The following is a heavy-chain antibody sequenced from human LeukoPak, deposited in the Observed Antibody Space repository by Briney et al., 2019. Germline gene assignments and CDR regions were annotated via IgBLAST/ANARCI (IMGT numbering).Heavy chain of an antibody. Sequence: SGTLSLACGVSGGSISNTNWWTWVRQPPGKGLEWIGEVDLLGRTNYNPSLKSRVAISVDKSENHISLWLTSVTAADTAVYYCAREGGPYRPLDYSGQGTLVTVSS. J-gene: IGHJ4*02. CDR3: AREGGPYRPLDY. CDR1: GGSISNTNW. CDR2: VDLLGRT. V-gene: IGHV4-4*02.